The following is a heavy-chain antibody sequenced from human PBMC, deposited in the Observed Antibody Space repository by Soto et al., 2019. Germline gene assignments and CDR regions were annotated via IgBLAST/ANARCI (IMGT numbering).Heavy chain of an antibody. CDR2: VSGSGGST. CDR3: ARRGPGTYFDY. Sequence: PGGSLRLSWAAYGFTFSSCAMRWVRQAPGKGLEWVSAVSGSGGSTYYADSVKGRFTISRDNSKNTLYLQMNSLRAEDTAVYYCARRGPGTYFDYWGQGTLVTVSS. V-gene: IGHV3-23*01. J-gene: IGHJ4*02. D-gene: IGHD6-13*01. CDR1: GFTFSSCA.